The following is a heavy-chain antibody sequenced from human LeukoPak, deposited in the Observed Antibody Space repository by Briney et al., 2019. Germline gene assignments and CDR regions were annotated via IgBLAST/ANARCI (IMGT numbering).Heavy chain of an antibody. V-gene: IGHV3-23*01. CDR1: GFTFGSYA. D-gene: IGHD1-26*01. CDR3: ANGRRSYRAFDI. CDR2: ISGSGGST. Sequence: PGGSLRLSCAASGFTFGSYAMSWVRQAPGKGLEWVSAISGSGGSTYYADSVKGRFTISRDNSKNTLYLQMNSLRAEDTAVYYCANGRRSYRAFDIWGQGTMVTVSS. J-gene: IGHJ3*02.